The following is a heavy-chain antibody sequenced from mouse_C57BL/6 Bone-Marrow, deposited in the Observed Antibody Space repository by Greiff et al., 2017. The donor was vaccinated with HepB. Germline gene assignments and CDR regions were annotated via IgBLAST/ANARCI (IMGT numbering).Heavy chain of an antibody. V-gene: IGHV2-6-1*01. CDR2: IWSDGST. D-gene: IGHD1-1*01. Sequence: QVQLKQSGPGLVAPSQSLSITCTVSGFSLTSYGVHWVRQPPGKGLEWLVVIWSDGSTTYNSALKSRLSISKDNSKSQVFLKMNSLQTDDTAMYYCARHREYYGSSLYYAMDYWGQGTSVTVSS. J-gene: IGHJ4*01. CDR1: GFSLTSYG. CDR3: ARHREYYGSSLYYAMDY.